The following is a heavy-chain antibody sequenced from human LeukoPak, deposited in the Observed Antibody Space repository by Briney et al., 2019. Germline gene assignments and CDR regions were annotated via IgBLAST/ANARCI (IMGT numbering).Heavy chain of an antibody. Sequence: PGGSLRLSCAASGFTFSSYWMSWVRQAPGKGLEWVANIKGDGSAKYYVDSVKGRFTITRDNAKSALFLQMNSLRAEDTAVYYCARLVLSRSWFDDFWGQGTPVTVSS. D-gene: IGHD6-13*01. CDR2: IKGDGSAK. CDR3: ARLVLSRSWFDDF. CDR1: GFTFSSYW. V-gene: IGHV3-7*01. J-gene: IGHJ4*02.